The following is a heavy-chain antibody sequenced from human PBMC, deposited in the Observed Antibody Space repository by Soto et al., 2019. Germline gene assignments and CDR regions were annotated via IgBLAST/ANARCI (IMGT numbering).Heavy chain of an antibody. V-gene: IGHV4-31*03. CDR1: GGSISSGGYY. CDR3: AKSLYSNYVVN. D-gene: IGHD4-4*01. J-gene: IGHJ4*02. CDR2: IYYSGST. Sequence: SETLSLTCTVSGGSISSGGYYWSWIRQHPGKGLEWIGYIYYSGSTYYNPSLKSRVTISVDTSKNQFSPKLSSVTAADTAVYYCAKSLYSNYVVNWGQGTLVTVSS.